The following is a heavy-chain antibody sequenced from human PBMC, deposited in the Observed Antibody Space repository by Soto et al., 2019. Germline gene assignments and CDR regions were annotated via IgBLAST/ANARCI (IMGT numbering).Heavy chain of an antibody. CDR2: LSGSGTST. V-gene: IGHV3-23*01. Sequence: EVQLLESGGGLVQPGGSLRLSCAASGFSFVNYAMNWVRQAPGKGLEWVSGLSGSGTSTYYADSVKGRFTISRDNSKNTLYLQMNSLRAEDTALYYCAKVPVGATGRFDYWGQGTLVTVSS. D-gene: IGHD1-26*01. J-gene: IGHJ4*02. CDR1: GFSFVNYA. CDR3: AKVPVGATGRFDY.